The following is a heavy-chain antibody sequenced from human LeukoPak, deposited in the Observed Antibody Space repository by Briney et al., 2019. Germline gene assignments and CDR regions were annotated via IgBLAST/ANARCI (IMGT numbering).Heavy chain of an antibody. Sequence: GGSLRLSCAASGFSLSNFGMSWVRQAPGKGLEWVSGLSGSGGSTYYPDSVKGRFTISRDNSKNTLYLQMNSLRAEDTAVYYCAKDLRICAGDCRDALDIWGQGTTVIVSP. J-gene: IGHJ3*02. V-gene: IGHV3-23*01. D-gene: IGHD2-21*02. CDR3: AKDLRICAGDCRDALDI. CDR1: GFSLSNFG. CDR2: LSGSGGST.